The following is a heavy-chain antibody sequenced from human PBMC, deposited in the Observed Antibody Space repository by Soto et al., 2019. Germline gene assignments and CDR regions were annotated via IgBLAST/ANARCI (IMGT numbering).Heavy chain of an antibody. J-gene: IGHJ4*02. CDR3: ANSISFGGVIAYTLDY. CDR1: GFTFSSYA. V-gene: IGHV3-23*01. D-gene: IGHD3-16*01. CDR2: ISGPGGTT. Sequence: EVQLLESGGGLVQPGGSLRLSCAASGFTFSSYAMTWVRQAPGKGLQWVSGISGPGGTTYYADSVKGRSTISRDNSKSTLYLQVNNLRAEDTAIYYCANSISFGGVIAYTLDYWGQGALVTVSS.